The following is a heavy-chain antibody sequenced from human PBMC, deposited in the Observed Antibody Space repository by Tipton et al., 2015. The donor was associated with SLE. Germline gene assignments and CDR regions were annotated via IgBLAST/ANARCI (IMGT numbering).Heavy chain of an antibody. Sequence: QLVQSGGGLVQPGGSLRLSCAASGFTVSSNYMSWVRQAPGKGLEWVSVIYSGGSTYYADSVKGRYTISRDNSKNTLYLQMNSLRAEDTAVYYCARDRGSGWFDFDYWGQGTLVTVSS. V-gene: IGHV3-53*04. J-gene: IGHJ4*02. D-gene: IGHD6-19*01. CDR3: ARDRGSGWFDFDY. CDR2: IYSGGST. CDR1: GFTVSSNY.